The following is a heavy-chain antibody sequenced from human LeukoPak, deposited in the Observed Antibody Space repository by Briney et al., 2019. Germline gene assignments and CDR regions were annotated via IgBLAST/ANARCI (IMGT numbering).Heavy chain of an antibody. Sequence: KPSETLSLTCAVYGGSFSGYYWSWIRQPPGKGLEWIGEINHSGSTNYNPSLKSRVTISVVTSKNQFSLKLSSVTAADTAVYYCARSNYDFWSGYSLPYGMDVWGQGTTVTVSS. CDR1: GGSFSGYY. V-gene: IGHV4-34*01. CDR3: ARSNYDFWSGYSLPYGMDV. D-gene: IGHD3-3*01. J-gene: IGHJ6*02. CDR2: INHSGST.